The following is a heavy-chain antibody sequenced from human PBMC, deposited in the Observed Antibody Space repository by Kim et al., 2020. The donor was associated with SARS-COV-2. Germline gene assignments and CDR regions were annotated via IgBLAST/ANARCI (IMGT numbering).Heavy chain of an antibody. Sequence: SETLSLTCTVSGGSVSGGSSSWNWLRQPPGKGLEWIGYIYDSGSPKYNPSLKSRVTISLDTSRNQFPLKMTSVTAADTAVYYCARGDCTTGLCPPGGAWFAPWGQKTLVTVSS. CDR1: GGSVSGGSSS. J-gene: IGHJ5*02. CDR3: ARGDCTTGLCPPGGAWFAP. CDR2: IYDSGSP. D-gene: IGHD2-8*01. V-gene: IGHV4-61*01.